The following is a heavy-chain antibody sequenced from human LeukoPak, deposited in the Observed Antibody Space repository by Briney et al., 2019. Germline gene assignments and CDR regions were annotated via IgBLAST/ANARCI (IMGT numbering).Heavy chain of an antibody. CDR2: IIPILGIA. Sequence: SVKVSCKASGGTFSSYTISWVRQAPGQGLEWMGRIIPILGIANYAQEFQGRVTITADKSTSTAYMELSSLRSEDTAVYYCARSSPDSESIATPYYFDYWGQGTLVTVSS. V-gene: IGHV1-69*02. CDR3: ARSSPDSESIATPYYFDY. CDR1: GGTFSSYT. D-gene: IGHD6-6*01. J-gene: IGHJ4*02.